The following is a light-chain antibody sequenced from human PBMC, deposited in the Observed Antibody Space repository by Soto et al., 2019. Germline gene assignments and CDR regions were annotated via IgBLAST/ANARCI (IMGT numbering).Light chain of an antibody. CDR3: GAWDICLSAHV. CDR1: SSNIWVTS. CDR2: END. V-gene: IGLV1-51*02. J-gene: IGLJ1*01. Sequence: QSVLTQPPSVSAAPGQTVTISCSGSSSNIWVTSVSWYQQPPEAAPKLPIYENDNRPSGIPDRFSGSKAGTVAALGITALQPGDEDDYYCGAWDICLSAHVFGSGTKLTVL.